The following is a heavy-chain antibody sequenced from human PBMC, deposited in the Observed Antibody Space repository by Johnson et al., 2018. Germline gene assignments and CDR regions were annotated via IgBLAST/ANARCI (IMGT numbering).Heavy chain of an antibody. Sequence: QLVDSGGGVVQPGRSLRLSCAASGFTFSSYAMHWVRQAPGKGLEGVAVISYDGSNKDYADSGKGRFTISRDHSKNTLKLQMNSRRAEDTAVYYCARYLHTGGRDWSYYMDVWGKGTTVTVSS. V-gene: IGHV3-30-3*01. CDR2: ISYDGSNK. CDR1: GFTFSSYA. J-gene: IGHJ6*03. D-gene: IGHD2-8*02. CDR3: ARYLHTGGRDWSYYMDV.